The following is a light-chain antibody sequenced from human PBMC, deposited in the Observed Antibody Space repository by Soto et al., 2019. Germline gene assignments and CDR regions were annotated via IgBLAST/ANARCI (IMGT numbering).Light chain of an antibody. J-gene: IGKJ1*01. CDR3: QQYNNWPQT. CDR2: GAS. V-gene: IGKV3-15*01. CDR1: QNVATN. Sequence: EAVLTQSPATLSVSPGEGATLSCRASQNVATNLAWYQQRPGQAPRLLIYGASKRAIGLPARFSGSGSGTEFTLTITSLQSEDFAVDYCQQYNNWPQTFGQGTKVEIK.